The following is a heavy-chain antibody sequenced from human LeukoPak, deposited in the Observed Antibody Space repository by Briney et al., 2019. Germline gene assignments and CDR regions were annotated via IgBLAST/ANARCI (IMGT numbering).Heavy chain of an antibody. Sequence: GGSLRLSCAASGVTFSTYAVSWGRQGPGKGLEWVSLIGGSDGRTRYADSVKGRFTISRDNSKNTLYLEMNSLRAEDTAVYYCAKDSSSYDWGYMDVWGKGTTVTISS. CDR2: IGGSDGRT. CDR3: AKDSSSYDWGYMDV. J-gene: IGHJ6*03. CDR1: GVTFSTYA. V-gene: IGHV3-23*01. D-gene: IGHD3-22*01.